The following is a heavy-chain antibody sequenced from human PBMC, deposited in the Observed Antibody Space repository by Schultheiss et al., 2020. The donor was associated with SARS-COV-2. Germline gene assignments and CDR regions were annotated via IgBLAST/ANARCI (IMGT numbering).Heavy chain of an antibody. CDR1: GGSISSGDYY. Sequence: SETLSLTCTVSGGSISSGDYYWSWIRQPPGKGLEWIGYIYYSGSTYYNPSLKSRVTISVDTSKNQFSLKLSSVTAADTAVYYCARDPSSGHSSGYYYYGMDVWGQGTTVTVSS. V-gene: IGHV4-30-4*01. CDR3: ARDPSSGHSSGYYYYGMDV. CDR2: IYYSGST. D-gene: IGHD3-22*01. J-gene: IGHJ6*02.